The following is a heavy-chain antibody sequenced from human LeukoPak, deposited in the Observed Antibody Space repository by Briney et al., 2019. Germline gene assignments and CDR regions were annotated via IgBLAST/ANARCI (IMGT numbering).Heavy chain of an antibody. CDR1: SGSIGSSSNY. CDR3: ARASFNVVFGNWFDP. Sequence: SETLSLTCTVSSGSIGSSSNYWGWIRQAAGNGLEWIGNVYYSGSTFYNPSLKSRVTISVDTSKNQFSLKLRSVTAADTAIYYCARASFNVVFGNWFDPWGQGTLVTVSS. CDR2: VYYSGST. J-gene: IGHJ5*02. D-gene: IGHD2-8*01. V-gene: IGHV4-39*01.